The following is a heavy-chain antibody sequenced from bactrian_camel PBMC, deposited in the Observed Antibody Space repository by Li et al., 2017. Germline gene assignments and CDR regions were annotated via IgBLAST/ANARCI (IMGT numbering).Heavy chain of an antibody. V-gene: IGHV3S54*01. D-gene: IGHD6*01. CDR1: GGSHITYY. CDR2: IYIRGDEL. CDR3: AAPHGGSWYRRCPDEYNY. J-gene: IGHJ4*01. Sequence: VQLVESGGGSVQSGGSLRLSCAASGGSHITYYMGWFRQAPGKEREVVAHIYIRGDELFYADSVKGRFTISQDNAKNTLYLQMNSLKPEDTAMYYCAAPHGGSWYRRCPDEYNYWGQGTQVTVS.